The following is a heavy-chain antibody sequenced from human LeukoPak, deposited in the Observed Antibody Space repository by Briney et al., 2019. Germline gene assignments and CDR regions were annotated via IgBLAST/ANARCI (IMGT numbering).Heavy chain of an antibody. J-gene: IGHJ4*02. D-gene: IGHD3-22*01. CDR2: ISGSGGST. V-gene: IGHV3-23*01. CDR1: GGSISSYY. Sequence: ETLSVTCTVSGGSISSYYWSWIRQPPGKGLEWVSAISGSGGSTYYADSVKGRFTISRDNSKNTLYLQMNSLRAEDTAVYYCASALIYYYDSSGYYEIDYWGQGTLVTVSS. CDR3: ASALIYYYDSSGYYEIDY.